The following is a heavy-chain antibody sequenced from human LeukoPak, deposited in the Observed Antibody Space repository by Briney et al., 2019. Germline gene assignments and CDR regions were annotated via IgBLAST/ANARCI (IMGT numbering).Heavy chain of an antibody. V-gene: IGHV1-8*01. D-gene: IGHD6-13*01. CDR1: GYTFTSYD. CDR2: MNPNSGNT. Sequence: ASVKVSCKASGYTFTSYDINWVRQATGQGLEWMGWMNPNSGNTGYAQKFQGRVTMTRNTSISTAYVELRSLRSDDTAVYYCARDRWYSRNWNDAVDIWGQGTMVTVSS. CDR3: ARDRWYSRNWNDAVDI. J-gene: IGHJ3*02.